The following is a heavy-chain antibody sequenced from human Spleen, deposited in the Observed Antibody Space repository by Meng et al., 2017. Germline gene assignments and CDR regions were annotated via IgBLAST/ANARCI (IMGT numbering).Heavy chain of an antibody. V-gene: IGHV5-51*01. CDR3: ARQSDYYYYGMDV. CDR2: IYPGDSDA. Sequence: GESLKISCKGSGYSFTSYWIGWVRQMPGKGLEWMGIIYPGDSDARYSPSFQGQVTISADKSISTAYLQWSSLKASDTAMYYCARQSDYYYYGMDVWGQGTTVTVSS. CDR1: GYSFTSYW. J-gene: IGHJ6*02.